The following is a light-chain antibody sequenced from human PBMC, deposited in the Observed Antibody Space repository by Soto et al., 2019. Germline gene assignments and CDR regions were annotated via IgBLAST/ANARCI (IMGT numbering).Light chain of an antibody. CDR2: AAS. V-gene: IGKV3-20*01. Sequence: EIIMTQSPATLSVSPGESATLSCRASQSLSTNSLAWYQQKPGQTPRLLIYAASTRDTDIPDRFNGSGSGTDFALTISRLEPEDFALYYCQQYDASPLTFGPGTKVDIK. J-gene: IGKJ3*01. CDR1: QSLSTNS. CDR3: QQYDASPLT.